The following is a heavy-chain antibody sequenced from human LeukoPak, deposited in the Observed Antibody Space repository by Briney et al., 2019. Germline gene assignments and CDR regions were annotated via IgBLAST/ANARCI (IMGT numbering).Heavy chain of an antibody. V-gene: IGHV3-74*01. J-gene: IGHJ4*02. Sequence: GGALRLSCAASGFTFSSYWMHWVRQAPGKGLVWVSRINSDGSSTSYADSVKGQFTNSRDNAKNPLHLQMNRLRAEDTAVYYCARGVGRIVGAYFDYWGQGTLVTVSS. CDR1: GFTFSSYW. CDR2: INSDGSST. CDR3: ARGVGRIVGAYFDY. D-gene: IGHD1-26*01.